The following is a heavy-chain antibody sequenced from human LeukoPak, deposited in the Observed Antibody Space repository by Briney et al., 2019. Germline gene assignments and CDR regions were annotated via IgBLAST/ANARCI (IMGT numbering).Heavy chain of an antibody. Sequence: GGSLRLSCAASGFTFNTYTMNWVRQAPGKGLEWVSYISGSSGIIDYADSVRGRFTVSRDNAKNSLYLQMNSLRAEDTAVYYCARGSTYCESSGQVPFDYWGQGTLVTVSS. CDR2: ISGSSGII. CDR1: GFTFNTYT. D-gene: IGHD3-22*01. CDR3: ARGSTYCESSGQVPFDY. V-gene: IGHV3-48*01. J-gene: IGHJ4*02.